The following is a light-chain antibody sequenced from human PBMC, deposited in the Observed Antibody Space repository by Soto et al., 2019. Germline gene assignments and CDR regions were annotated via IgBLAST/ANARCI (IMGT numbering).Light chain of an antibody. CDR2: EVS. Sequence: QSALTQPASVSGSPGQSITISCSGTSSDVGGYNYVSWYQQHPGNAPKLMIYEVSHRPSGVSNRFSGSKSGNTASLSISGLQAEDEADYYCSSYKSSSTPYVFGTGTKLTVL. V-gene: IGLV2-14*01. CDR3: SSYKSSSTPYV. CDR1: SSDVGGYNY. J-gene: IGLJ1*01.